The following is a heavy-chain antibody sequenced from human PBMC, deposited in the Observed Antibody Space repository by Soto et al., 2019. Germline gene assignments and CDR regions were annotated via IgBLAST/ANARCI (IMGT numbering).Heavy chain of an antibody. Sequence: QVQLVQSGAEVKKPGSSVKVSCKASGGTFSSYAISWVRQAPGQGLEWMGGIIPIFATANYAQKFQGRVTINADESTSTAYMELSSLRSEDTAVYYCARTYYYDSSGYYYVSYFDYWGQVTLVTVSS. D-gene: IGHD3-22*01. CDR2: IIPIFATA. J-gene: IGHJ4*02. CDR1: GGTFSSYA. CDR3: ARTYYYDSSGYYYVSYFDY. V-gene: IGHV1-69*12.